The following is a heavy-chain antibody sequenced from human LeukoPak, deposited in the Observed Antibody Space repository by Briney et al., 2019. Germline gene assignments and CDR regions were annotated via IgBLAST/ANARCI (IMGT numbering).Heavy chain of an antibody. V-gene: IGHV4-34*01. CDR2: INHSGST. CDR3: ARATKYYDSSGYYFHFDY. Sequence: SETLSLTCAVYGGSFRSYYWNWIRQPPGKGLEWIGEINHSGSTNYNPSLKSRVTVSADTSKNQFSLKLSSVTAADTAVYYCARATKYYDSSGYYFHFDYWGQGTLVTVSS. CDR1: GGSFRSYY. J-gene: IGHJ4*02. D-gene: IGHD3-22*01.